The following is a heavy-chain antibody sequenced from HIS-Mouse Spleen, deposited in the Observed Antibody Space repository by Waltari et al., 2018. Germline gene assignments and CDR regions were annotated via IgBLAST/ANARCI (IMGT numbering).Heavy chain of an antibody. CDR2: IYTSGGT. Sequence: QVQLQESGPGLVKPSETLSLTCTVPGGSISSYYWSWIRQPAGKGLAGIGGIYTSGGTNYSPSLKSRVTMSVDTAKNQFSLKLSSVAAADTAVYYCARDFHDFWSGYYGGDKKHDAFDIWGQGTMVTVSS. J-gene: IGHJ3*02. V-gene: IGHV4-4*07. CDR1: GGSISSYY. CDR3: ARDFHDFWSGYYGGDKKHDAFDI. D-gene: IGHD3-3*01.